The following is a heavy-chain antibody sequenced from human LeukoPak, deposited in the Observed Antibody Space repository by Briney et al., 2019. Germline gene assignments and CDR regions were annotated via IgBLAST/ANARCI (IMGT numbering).Heavy chain of an antibody. V-gene: IGHV1-46*01. CDR1: GYTFTSYY. Sequence: ASVKVSCKASGYTFTSYYMHWVRQAPGQGPEWMGIINPSGGSTSYAQKFQGRVTMTRDTSTSTVYMELSSLRSEDTAVYYCARSLDIVVVRYGMDVWGQGTTVTVSS. CDR2: INPSGGST. D-gene: IGHD2-2*03. CDR3: ARSLDIVVVRYGMDV. J-gene: IGHJ6*02.